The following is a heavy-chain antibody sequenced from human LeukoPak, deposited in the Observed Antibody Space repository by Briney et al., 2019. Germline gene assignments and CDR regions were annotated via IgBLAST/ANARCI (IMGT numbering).Heavy chain of an antibody. CDR2: MNPNSGNT. CDR1: GYTFTSYD. V-gene: IGHV1-8*01. CDR3: ARECITMVRGVIAYNWFDP. Sequence: GASVKVSCKASGYTFTSYDINWVRQATGQGLEWMGWMNPNSGNTGNAQKFQGRVTMTRNTSISTAYMELSSLRSEDTAVYYCARECITMVRGVIAYNWFDPWGQGTLVTVSS. D-gene: IGHD3-10*01. J-gene: IGHJ5*02.